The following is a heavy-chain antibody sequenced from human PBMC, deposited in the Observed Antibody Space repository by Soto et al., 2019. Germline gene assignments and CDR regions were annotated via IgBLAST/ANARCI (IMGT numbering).Heavy chain of an antibody. V-gene: IGHV6-1*01. J-gene: IGHJ4*02. D-gene: IGHD3-22*01. CDR1: GDSVSSNSAA. CDR2: TYYRSKWYN. CDR3: ASGNDSSGYFDY. Sequence: QSQTLSLTCAISGDSVSSNSAAWNWIRQSPSRGLEWLGRTYYRSKWYNDYAVSVKSRITINPDTSKNQFSLQLNSVTPEDTAVYYCASGNDSSGYFDYWGQGTLVTVSS.